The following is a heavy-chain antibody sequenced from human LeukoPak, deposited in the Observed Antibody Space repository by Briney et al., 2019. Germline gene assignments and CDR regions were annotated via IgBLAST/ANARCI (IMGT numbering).Heavy chain of an antibody. J-gene: IGHJ4*02. D-gene: IGHD6-19*01. CDR1: GYTFTGYY. Sequence: GASVKVSCKASGYTFTGYYMHWVRQAPGQGLEWMGWINPNSGGTNYAQKFQGRVTMTRDTSISTAYMELSRLRSDDTAVYYCARDLVLVRSAGYSSGWYPAERVDWGQGTLVTVSS. CDR2: INPNSGGT. CDR3: ARDLVLVRSAGYSSGWYPAERVD. V-gene: IGHV1-2*02.